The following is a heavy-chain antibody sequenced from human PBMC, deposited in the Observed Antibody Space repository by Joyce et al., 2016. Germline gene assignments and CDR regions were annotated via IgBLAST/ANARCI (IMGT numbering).Heavy chain of an antibody. V-gene: IGHV4-30-2*01. J-gene: IGHJ4*02. CDR3: ARVNCGGDCSSAYFDS. Sequence: QLQLQESGSGLVKPSETLSLTCAVSGGALSSGPYSWSWLRQPPGKGLEWIGYIYAIGNTDYNPSLKCRVTMSVDRSSHQLSLRLSSVTAADTAVYFCARVNCGGDCSSAYFDSWGQGTLVTVSS. CDR2: IYAIGNT. CDR1: GGALSSGPYS. D-gene: IGHD2-21*02.